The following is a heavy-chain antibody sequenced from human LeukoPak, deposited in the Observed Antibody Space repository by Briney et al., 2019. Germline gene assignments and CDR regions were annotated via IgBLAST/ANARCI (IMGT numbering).Heavy chain of an antibody. D-gene: IGHD4-17*01. CDR3: ASLLPLLTTSDGMDV. V-gene: IGHV3-23*01. J-gene: IGHJ6*02. CDR2: ISDSGDST. Sequence: GGSLRLSCAASGFTFSGFAMTWVRQAPGKGLEWVSTISDSGDSTYYADSVKGRFTISRDNSKNTLYLQMNSLRAEDTAVYYCASLLPLLTTSDGMDVWGQGTTVTVSS. CDR1: GFTFSGFA.